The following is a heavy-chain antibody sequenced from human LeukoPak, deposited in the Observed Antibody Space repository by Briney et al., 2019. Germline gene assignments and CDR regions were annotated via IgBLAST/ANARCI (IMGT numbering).Heavy chain of an antibody. D-gene: IGHD2-15*01. CDR1: GFTFSSFA. V-gene: IGHV3-23*01. J-gene: IGHJ6*02. CDR3: AKEDCRGGSCYSGYFYYGMDV. CDR2: ISGSGDSI. Sequence: GGSLRLSCAASGFTFSSFAMSWVRQTPGKGLEWVSTISGSGDSIYYADSVKGRFTISRDNSKNTLYLQMNSLRAEDTAVYYCAKEDCRGGSCYSGYFYYGMDVWGQGTTVTVSS.